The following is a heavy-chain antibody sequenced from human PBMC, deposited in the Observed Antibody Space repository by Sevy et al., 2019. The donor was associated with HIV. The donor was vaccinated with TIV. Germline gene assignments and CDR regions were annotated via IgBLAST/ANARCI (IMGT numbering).Heavy chain of an antibody. Sequence: GGSLRLSCSISGFTVNDKYIIWVRQAPGKGLEWVSVIFSTGSSYYADSAKGRFTISRDNSKNTVDLQMNSVRAEDTAVYYCVSLFLSYRSGWSYYDYWGQGTLVTVSS. CDR3: VSLFLSYRSGWSYYDY. J-gene: IGHJ4*02. D-gene: IGHD6-19*01. CDR2: IFSTGSS. CDR1: GFTVNDKY. V-gene: IGHV3-66*02.